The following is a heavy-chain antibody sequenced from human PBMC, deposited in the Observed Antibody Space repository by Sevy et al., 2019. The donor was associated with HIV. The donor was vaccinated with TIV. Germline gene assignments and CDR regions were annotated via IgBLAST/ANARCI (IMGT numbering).Heavy chain of an antibody. V-gene: IGHV1-8*01. CDR2: MNPNSGNT. J-gene: IGHJ4*02. CDR1: GYTYTSYD. CDR3: ARALAAHCSSTSCYTGYYFDY. D-gene: IGHD2-2*02. Sequence: ASVKVSCKASGYTYTSYDINWVRLATRQGLEWMGWMNPNSGNTGYAQKFQGRVTMTRNTSISTAYMELSSLRSEDPAVYYCARALAAHCSSTSCYTGYYFDYWGQGTLVTVSS.